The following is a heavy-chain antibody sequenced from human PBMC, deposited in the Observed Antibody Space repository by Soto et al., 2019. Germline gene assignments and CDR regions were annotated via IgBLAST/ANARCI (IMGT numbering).Heavy chain of an antibody. V-gene: IGHV3-30-3*01. D-gene: IGHD5-12*01. CDR2: ISSDGNNK. CDR3: ATWTLPLSWNWLQSAAGKFDY. CDR1: EFSFNNYA. J-gene: IGHJ4*02. Sequence: QVHLVESGGGVVRPGTSLRVTCSASEFSFNNYAVHWVRQAPGEGLEWVALISSDGNNKYYPDSVRGRFTISRHHSNNTVYLQMHSLRVDHTAVYYCATWTLPLSWNWLQSAAGKFDYWGQGTLVTVSS.